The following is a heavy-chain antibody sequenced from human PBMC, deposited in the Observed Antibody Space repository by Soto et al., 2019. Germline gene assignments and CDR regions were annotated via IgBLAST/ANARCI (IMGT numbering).Heavy chain of an antibody. CDR3: ARYYYGSGPIAGMDV. V-gene: IGHV3-33*01. CDR1: GITLGRNG. J-gene: IGHJ6*02. CDR2: IWYDGSNK. D-gene: IGHD3-10*01. Sequence: LRLNCGASGITLGRNGIHVVRQEPGKGLEWVAVIWYDGSNKYYADSVKGRFTISRDNSKNTLYLQMNGLRAEDTAVYYCARYYYGSGPIAGMDVWGQGTTVTVSS.